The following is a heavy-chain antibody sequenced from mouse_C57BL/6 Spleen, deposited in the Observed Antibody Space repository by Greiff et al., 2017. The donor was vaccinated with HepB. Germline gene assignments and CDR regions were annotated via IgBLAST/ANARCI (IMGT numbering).Heavy chain of an antibody. CDR2: ISNLAYSI. CDR3: AIITTGGYFDV. Sequence: EVMLVESGGGLVQPGGSLKLSCAASGFTFSDYGMAWVRQAPRKGPEWVAFISNLAYSIYYADTVTGRFTISRENAKNTLYLEMSSLRSEDTAMHYCAIITTGGYFDVWGTGTTVTVSS. V-gene: IGHV5-15*01. D-gene: IGHD1-1*01. J-gene: IGHJ1*03. CDR1: GFTFSDYG.